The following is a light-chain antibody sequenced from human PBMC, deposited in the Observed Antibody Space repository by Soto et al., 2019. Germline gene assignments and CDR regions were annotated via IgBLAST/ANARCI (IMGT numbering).Light chain of an antibody. CDR1: HSISNW. CDR2: DAS. Sequence: DIQMTQSPSALSASVGDRVTITCRASHSISNWLAWYQQKPGKAPKLLVYDASSLRSQVPSRFSGGGYGTEFTLTISSLQPEDFATYYCQHYTSYPYTFGQGTKLEIK. V-gene: IGKV1-5*01. J-gene: IGKJ2*01. CDR3: QHYTSYPYT.